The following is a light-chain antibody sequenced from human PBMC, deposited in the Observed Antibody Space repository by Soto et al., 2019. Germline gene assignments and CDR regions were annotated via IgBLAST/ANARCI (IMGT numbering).Light chain of an antibody. CDR2: DVS. V-gene: IGLV2-14*01. CDR3: NSYTSSSTLVV. Sequence: QSALTQPASVSGSPGQSITISCTGTSSDVGAYNFVSWYQQHPGKAPKLMIYDVSNRPSGVSNRFSGSKSGNTASLTISGLQAEDEAHYYCNSYTSSSTLVVFGGGTKLTVL. J-gene: IGLJ2*01. CDR1: SSDVGAYNF.